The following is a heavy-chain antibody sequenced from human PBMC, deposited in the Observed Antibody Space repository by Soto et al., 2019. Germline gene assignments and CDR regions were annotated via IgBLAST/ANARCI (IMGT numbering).Heavy chain of an antibody. V-gene: IGHV4-34*01. D-gene: IGHD2-2*01. CDR1: GGSISSGRYY. CDR3: ARVERGTATTVVDAFDM. J-gene: IGHJ3*02. CDR2: MSHSGGT. Sequence: QVQLQQWGAGLLKPSETLSLTCAVYGGSISSGRYYWSWIRQPPGMGLEWIGEMSHSGGTHFNPSLNSLVTISVDTSKNHFSLKMSSVTAADTALYYCARVERGTATTVVDAFDMWGTGAMVTVSS.